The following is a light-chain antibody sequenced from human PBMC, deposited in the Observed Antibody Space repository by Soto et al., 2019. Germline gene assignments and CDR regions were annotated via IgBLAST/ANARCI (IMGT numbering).Light chain of an antibody. CDR3: GTWDSSLSAVV. V-gene: IGLV1-51*02. CDR1: SSKIGNNY. CDR2: ENN. Sequence: QSALTQPPSVSAAPGQKVTISCSGRSSKIGNNYVSWYQQLPGTAPKLLIYENNKRPSGIPDRFSGSKSGTSATLGITGLQTGDEADYYCGTWDSSLSAVVFGGGTKVTVL. J-gene: IGLJ2*01.